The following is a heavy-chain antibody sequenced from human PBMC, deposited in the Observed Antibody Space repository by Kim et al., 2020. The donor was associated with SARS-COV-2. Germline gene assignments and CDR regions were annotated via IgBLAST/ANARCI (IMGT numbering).Heavy chain of an antibody. CDR3: ARDRDYYDSSGYYFPDA. Sequence: GGSLRLSCAASGFTVSSNYMSWVRQAPGKGLEWLAVISYDGSNKYYADSVKGRFTISRDNSKNTLYLQMNSLRAEDTAVYYCARDRDYYDSSGYYFPDA. J-gene: IGHJ3*01. D-gene: IGHD3-22*01. CDR1: GFTVSSNY. V-gene: IGHV3-30*03. CDR2: ISYDGSNK.